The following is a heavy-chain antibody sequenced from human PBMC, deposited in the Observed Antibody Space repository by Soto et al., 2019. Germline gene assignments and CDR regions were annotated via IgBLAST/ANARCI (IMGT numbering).Heavy chain of an antibody. J-gene: IGHJ6*02. D-gene: IGHD3-3*01. Sequence: GGSLRLSCAASGFTFSNAWMTWVRQAPGKGLEWIGCIKSKTDGGTTDYAAPVKGRFTISRDDSKNTLYLQMNSLKTEDIAVYYCTTDFWSGYYYYYYGIDVWGPGTTVTVSS. CDR2: IKSKTDGGTT. CDR3: TTDFWSGYYYYYYGIDV. V-gene: IGHV3-15*01. CDR1: GFTFSNAW.